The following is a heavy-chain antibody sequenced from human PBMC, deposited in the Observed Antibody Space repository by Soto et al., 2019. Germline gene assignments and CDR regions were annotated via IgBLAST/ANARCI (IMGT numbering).Heavy chain of an antibody. CDR1: GFDFRSYA. Sequence: QVQLVESGGGVVQPGASLRLSCEASGFDFRSYAMHWVRQAPGKGLEWVGVISYDGGNIYYADSVKGRFTISRDNSKNTLYVQVKSLIPEDTAVYYCAKGILSATIAPYAMDVWGQGTTVTVSS. V-gene: IGHV3-30*18. J-gene: IGHJ6*02. D-gene: IGHD2-21*01. CDR2: ISYDGGNI. CDR3: AKGILSATIAPYAMDV.